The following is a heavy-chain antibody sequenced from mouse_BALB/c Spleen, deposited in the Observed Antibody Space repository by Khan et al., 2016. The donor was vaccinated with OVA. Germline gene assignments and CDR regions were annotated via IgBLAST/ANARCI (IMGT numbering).Heavy chain of an antibody. D-gene: IGHD1-1*01. V-gene: IGHV5-6*01. Sequence: VQLKVSGGDLVKPGGSLKLSCAASGFTFSTYGMSWVRQTPDKRLEWVATISTGGHYTYYPDSVKGRFTISRDNAKNTLYLQMTSLKSEDTAMFYCARLAYYYDSEGFAYWGQGTLVTVSA. CDR1: GFTFSTYG. CDR3: ARLAYYYDSEGFAY. J-gene: IGHJ3*01. CDR2: ISTGGHYT.